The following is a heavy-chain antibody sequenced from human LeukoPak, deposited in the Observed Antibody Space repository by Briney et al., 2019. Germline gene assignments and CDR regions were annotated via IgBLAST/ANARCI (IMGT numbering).Heavy chain of an antibody. CDR1: GYTFTIYY. J-gene: IGHJ6*02. CDR3: ARYTVTLVGYYYGMDV. V-gene: IGHV1-46*01. D-gene: IGHD4-11*01. CDR2: INPSGGST. Sequence: ASVTVSFKASGYTFTIYYMHWVRQAPGQGLEWMGIINPSGGSTSYAQKFQGRVTMTRDTSTSTVYMELSSLRSEDTAVYYCARYTVTLVGYYYGMDVWGQGTTVTVSS.